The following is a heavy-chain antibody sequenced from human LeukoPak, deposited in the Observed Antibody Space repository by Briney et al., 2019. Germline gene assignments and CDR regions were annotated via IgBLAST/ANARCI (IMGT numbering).Heavy chain of an antibody. D-gene: IGHD6-19*01. CDR2: IIPIFGTA. V-gene: IGHV1-69*06. J-gene: IGHJ4*02. CDR1: GGTFSSYA. CDR3: ARDAPIAVAGIYFDY. Sequence: ASVKVSCKASGGTFSSYAISWVRQAPGQGLEWMGGIIPIFGTANYAQKFQGRVTITADKSTSTAYMELSSLRSEDTAVYYCARDAPIAVAGIYFDYWGQGTLVTVSS.